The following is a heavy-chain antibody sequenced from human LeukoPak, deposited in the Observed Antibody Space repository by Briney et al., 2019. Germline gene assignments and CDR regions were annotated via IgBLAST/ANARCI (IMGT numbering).Heavy chain of an antibody. Sequence: GGSLRLSCAASGFSFSSYSMNWVRQGPGKGLEWVSSISSSSSYIYYADSLKGRFTISRDSAKNSLFLQMNSLRAEDTAVYYCARTSSLTPTPSFDYWGQGALVTVSS. CDR3: ARTSSLTPTPSFDY. J-gene: IGHJ4*02. V-gene: IGHV3-21*01. D-gene: IGHD2-15*01. CDR1: GFSFSSYS. CDR2: ISSSSSYI.